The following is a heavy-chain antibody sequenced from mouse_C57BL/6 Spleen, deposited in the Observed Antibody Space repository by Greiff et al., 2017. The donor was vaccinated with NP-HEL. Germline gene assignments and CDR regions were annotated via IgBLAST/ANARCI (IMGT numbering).Heavy chain of an antibody. CDR2: INPNYGTT. Sequence: EVKLVESGPELVKPGASVKISCKASGYSFTDYNMNWVKQSNGKSLEWIGVINPNYGTTSYNQKFKGKATLTVDQSSSTAYMQLNSLTSEDSAVYYCASGGDYYGSSYDYAMDYWGQGTSVTVSS. V-gene: IGHV1-39*01. CDR1: GYSFTDYN. D-gene: IGHD1-1*01. CDR3: ASGGDYYGSSYDYAMDY. J-gene: IGHJ4*01.